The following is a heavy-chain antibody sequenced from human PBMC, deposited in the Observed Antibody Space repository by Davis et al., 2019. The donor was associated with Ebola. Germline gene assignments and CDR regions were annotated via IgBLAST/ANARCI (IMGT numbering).Heavy chain of an antibody. V-gene: IGHV3-21*04. D-gene: IGHD2-2*01. CDR3: AKDEYCISTSCTESYGMDV. CDR2: ISSSSSYI. J-gene: IGHJ6*02. Sequence: GESLKISCAASGFTFSSYSMNWVRQAPGKGLEWVSSISSSSSYIYYADSVKGRFTISRDNSKNTLYLQMNSLRAEDTAVYYCAKDEYCISTSCTESYGMDVWGQGTTVTVSS. CDR1: GFTFSSYS.